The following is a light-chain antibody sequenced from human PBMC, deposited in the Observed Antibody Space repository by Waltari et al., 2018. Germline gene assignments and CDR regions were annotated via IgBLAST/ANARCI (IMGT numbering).Light chain of an antibody. CDR2: EVS. CDR1: SSDVGGYNS. V-gene: IGLV2-14*01. Sequence: QSALTQPASVSGSPGQSITISCTGTSSDVGGYNSVSWYQQHPGKAPQLRIYEVSNRPSGVSKRFSGSKSGNTASLTISGLQAEDEADYDCSSYTSSSTLLYVFGTGTKVTVL. CDR3: SSYTSSSTLLYV. J-gene: IGLJ1*01.